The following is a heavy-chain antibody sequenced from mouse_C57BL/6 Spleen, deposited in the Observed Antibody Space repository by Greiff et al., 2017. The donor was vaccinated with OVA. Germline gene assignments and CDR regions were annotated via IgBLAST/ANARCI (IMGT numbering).Heavy chain of an antibody. J-gene: IGHJ4*01. D-gene: IGHD1-1*01. CDR2: INPGSGGT. V-gene: IGHV1-54*01. CDR1: GYAFTNYL. Sequence: QVQLKQSGAELVRPGTSVKVSCKASGYAFTNYLIEWVKQRPGQGLEWIGVINPGSGGTNYNEKFKGKATLTADKSSSTAYMQLSSLTSEDSAVDFCAREADYGSSYAMDYWGQGTSVTVSS. CDR3: AREADYGSSYAMDY.